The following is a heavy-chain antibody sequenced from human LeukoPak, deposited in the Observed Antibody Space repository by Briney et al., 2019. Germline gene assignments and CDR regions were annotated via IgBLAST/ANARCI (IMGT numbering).Heavy chain of an antibody. CDR1: GGSISSYY. CDR2: IYYSGST. V-gene: IGHV4-59*01. CDR3: ARAHHPVPFDY. Sequence: SETLSLTCTVSGGSISSYYWSWIRQPPGKGLEWIGYIYYSGSTNYNPSLKSRVTISVDTSKNQFSLKLSSVTAADTAVYYCARAHHPVPFDYWGQGTLVTVSS. J-gene: IGHJ4*02.